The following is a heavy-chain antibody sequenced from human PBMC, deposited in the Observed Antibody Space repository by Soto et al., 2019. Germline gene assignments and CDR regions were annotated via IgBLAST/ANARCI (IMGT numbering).Heavy chain of an antibody. J-gene: IGHJ4*02. V-gene: IGHV5-51*01. CDR2: IYTGDSDT. CDR3: ARLQAAAGDNDLTFDY. D-gene: IGHD6-13*01. CDR1: GYSFTSYW. Sequence: PGESLKISCKGSGYSFTSYWIGWVRQVPGKGLEWMGIIYTGDSDTRYSPSFQGHVTISADKSISTAYLQWSSLKASDTAMYYCARLQAAAGDNDLTFDYWGQGTLVTVSS.